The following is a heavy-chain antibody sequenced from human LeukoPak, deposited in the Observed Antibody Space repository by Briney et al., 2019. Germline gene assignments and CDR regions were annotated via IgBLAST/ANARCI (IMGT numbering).Heavy chain of an antibody. CDR1: GFPFSNYW. D-gene: IGHD2-8*01. J-gene: IGHJ4*02. CDR3: AKGEVLMVYATYFDY. CDR2: INSDGNST. Sequence: GGSLRLSCAASGFPFSNYWMHWVRQARGKGLVWVSRINSDGNSTNYADFVKGRFTISRDNAKNTLYLQMNSLRAEDTAVYYCAKGEVLMVYATYFDYWGQGTLVTVSS. V-gene: IGHV3-74*01.